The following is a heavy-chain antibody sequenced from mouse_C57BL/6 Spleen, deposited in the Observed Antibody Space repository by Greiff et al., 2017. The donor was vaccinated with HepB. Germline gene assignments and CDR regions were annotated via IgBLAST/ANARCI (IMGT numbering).Heavy chain of an antibody. V-gene: IGHV1-15*01. Sequence: QVQLKQSGAELVRPGASVTLSCKASGYTFTDYEMHWVKQTPVHGLEWIGAIDPETGGTAYNQKFKGKAILTADKSSSTAYMELRSLTSEDSAVYYCTRWRTGYYFDYWGQGTTLTVSS. CDR2: IDPETGGT. J-gene: IGHJ2*01. CDR3: TRWRTGYYFDY. CDR1: GYTFTDYE.